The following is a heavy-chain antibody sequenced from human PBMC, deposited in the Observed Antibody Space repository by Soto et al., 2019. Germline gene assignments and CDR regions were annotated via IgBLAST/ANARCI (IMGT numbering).Heavy chain of an antibody. CDR3: ASLKPSYWYFDL. J-gene: IGHJ2*01. CDR2: IYHSGST. CDR1: SGSISSSNW. V-gene: IGHV4-4*02. Sequence: QVQLQESGPGLVKPSGTLSLTCAVSSGSISSSNWWSWVRQPPGKGLEWIGEIYHSGSTNYNPSLERRVTISVDKSKTQYPLKLSSVTAAEKAVYYCASLKPSYWYFDLWGRGTLVTGSS.